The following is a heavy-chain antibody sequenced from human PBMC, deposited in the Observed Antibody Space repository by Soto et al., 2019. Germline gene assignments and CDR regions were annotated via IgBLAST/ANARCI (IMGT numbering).Heavy chain of an antibody. Sequence: ASVKVSCKASGGTFSSYAISWVRQAPGQGLEWMGGIIPIFGTANYAQKFQGRVTITADESTSTAYMELSSLRSEDTAVYYWARVGPLYNWNEPLNWFDPWGQGTLVTVSS. J-gene: IGHJ5*02. V-gene: IGHV1-69*13. CDR3: ARVGPLYNWNEPLNWFDP. CDR2: IIPIFGTA. CDR1: GGTFSSYA. D-gene: IGHD1-20*01.